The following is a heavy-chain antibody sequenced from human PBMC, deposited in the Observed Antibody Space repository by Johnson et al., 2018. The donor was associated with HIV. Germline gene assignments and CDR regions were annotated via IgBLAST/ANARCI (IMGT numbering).Heavy chain of an antibody. V-gene: IGHV3-30*04. Sequence: QVQLVESGGGVVQPGRSLRLSCAASGFTFSSYAMHWVRQAPGKGLEWVAVISYDGSITYFADSVKGRFTVSRDNSKNTLYLQINSLRPEDTAVYYCARLPSGYSRDDLDIWGQGTMVTVSS. CDR2: ISYDGSIT. J-gene: IGHJ3*02. D-gene: IGHD5-18*01. CDR3: ARLPSGYSRDDLDI. CDR1: GFTFSSYA.